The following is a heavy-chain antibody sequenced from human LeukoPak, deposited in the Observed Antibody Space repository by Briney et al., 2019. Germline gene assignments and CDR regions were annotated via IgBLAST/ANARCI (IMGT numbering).Heavy chain of an antibody. CDR3: ARERYYSDSSGRLPFPLLDS. CDR1: GFTFSTYW. V-gene: IGHV3-7*01. CDR2: IKQDGSEK. Sequence: GGSLRLSCAASGFTFSTYWMSWVRQAPGKGLEWVANIKQDGSEKYYVDSVKGRFTISRDSAKKLLYLQMNSLRAEDTAIYYCARERYYSDSSGRLPFPLLDSWGQGTLVTVSS. J-gene: IGHJ4*02. D-gene: IGHD3-22*01.